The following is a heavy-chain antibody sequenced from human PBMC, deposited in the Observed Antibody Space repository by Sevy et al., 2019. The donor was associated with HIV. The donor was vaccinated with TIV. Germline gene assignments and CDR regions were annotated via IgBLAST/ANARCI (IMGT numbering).Heavy chain of an antibody. CDR1: GFTFSSYG. CDR2: IWYDGSNK. CDR3: AKDSKFSPFDY. V-gene: IGHV3-30*02. J-gene: IGHJ4*02. Sequence: GGSLRLSCAASGFTFSSYGMHWVRQAPGKGLEWVAFIWYDGSNKYYADSVKGRFTISRDNSKNTLYLQMNSLRAEDTDVYYCAKDSKFSPFDYWGQGTLVTVSS.